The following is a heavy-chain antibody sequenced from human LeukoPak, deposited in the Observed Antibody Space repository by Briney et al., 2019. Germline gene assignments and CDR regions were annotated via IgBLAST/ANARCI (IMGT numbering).Heavy chain of an antibody. CDR2: IYYSGST. J-gene: IGHJ3*02. V-gene: IGHV4-39*06. D-gene: IGHD1-26*01. Sequence: SEALSLTCTVSLGSISSSSYYWGWIRQPPGKGLEWLGRIYYSGSTYYNPSLKSRFTISVDTSKNQFPLKLSPVTAADTAVYYCARVGSGNDAFDIWGQGTMVTVSS. CDR1: LGSISSSSYY. CDR3: ARVGSGNDAFDI.